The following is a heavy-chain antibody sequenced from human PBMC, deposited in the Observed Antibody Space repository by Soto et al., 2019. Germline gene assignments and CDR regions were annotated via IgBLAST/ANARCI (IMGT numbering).Heavy chain of an antibody. CDR2: ISGGSPKE. CDR3: ARDPTVAGTENWFDP. J-gene: IGHJ5*02. V-gene: IGHV3-23*01. CDR1: GFPFDNYA. Sequence: GGSLRLSCAASGFPFDNYAMSWVRQTPGKGLEWVSAISGGSPKEFYAESVKGRFTISRDNSKNTLFLELSSLRSEDTAVYYCARDPTVAGTENWFDPWGQGTLVTVSS. D-gene: IGHD6-19*01.